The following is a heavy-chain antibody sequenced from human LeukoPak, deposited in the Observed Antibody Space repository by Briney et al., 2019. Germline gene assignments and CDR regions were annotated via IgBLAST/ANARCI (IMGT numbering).Heavy chain of an antibody. CDR2: IYYSGST. D-gene: IGHD3-10*01. CDR1: GGPISNNNYY. Sequence: SETLSLTCTVSGGPISNNNYYWGWIRQPPGKGLEWIGSIYYSGSTYYNPSLKSRVTISVDTSKNQFSLKLSFVTAADTAVYYCARGVWFGSAFDIWGQGTMVTVSS. CDR3: ARGVWFGSAFDI. J-gene: IGHJ3*02. V-gene: IGHV4-39*07.